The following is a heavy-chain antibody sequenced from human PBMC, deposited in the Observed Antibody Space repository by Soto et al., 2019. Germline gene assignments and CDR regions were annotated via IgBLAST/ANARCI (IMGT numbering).Heavy chain of an antibody. D-gene: IGHD6-13*01. CDR2: ISAYNGNT. CDR3: ARDFRGIAAAVQATFDY. CDR1: GYTFTSYG. V-gene: IGHV1-18*01. Sequence: ASVKVSCKASGYTFTSYGISWVRQAPGQGLEWMGWISAYNGNTNYAQKLQGRVTMTTDTSTSTAYMELRSLRSDDTAVYYCARDFRGIAAAVQATFDYWGQGTLVTASS. J-gene: IGHJ4*02.